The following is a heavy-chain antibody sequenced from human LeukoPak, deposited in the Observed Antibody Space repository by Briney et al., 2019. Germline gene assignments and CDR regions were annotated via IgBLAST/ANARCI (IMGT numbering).Heavy chain of an antibody. J-gene: IGHJ5*02. CDR2: IYYSGST. CDR3: ARDSEPRGYSGYDYVGNWFDP. D-gene: IGHD5-12*01. CDR1: GITFSSYG. Sequence: GTLRLSCAASGITFSSYGMSWVRQPPGKGLEWIGNIYYSGSTNYNPSLKSRVTTSVDTSKNQFSLKLSSVTAADTAVYFCARDSEPRGYSGYDYVGNWFDPWGQGTLVTVSS. V-gene: IGHV4-59*01.